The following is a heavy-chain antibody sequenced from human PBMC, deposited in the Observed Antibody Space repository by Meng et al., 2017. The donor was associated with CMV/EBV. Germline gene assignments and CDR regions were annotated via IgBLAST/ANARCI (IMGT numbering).Heavy chain of an antibody. J-gene: IGHJ5*01. CDR1: GYTFTDYD. CDR2: MNPYSGNT. Sequence: ASVKVSCKASGYTFTDYDVNWVRQAAGQGLEWMGWMNPYSGNTGYAQKFQGRVTVTRNTSISTAYMELSSLRSEDTAVYYCARDLTRSTRGGRFDSWGHGTMVTVSS. CDR3: ARDLTRSTRGGRFDS. V-gene: IGHV1-8*03. D-gene: IGHD2-8*02.